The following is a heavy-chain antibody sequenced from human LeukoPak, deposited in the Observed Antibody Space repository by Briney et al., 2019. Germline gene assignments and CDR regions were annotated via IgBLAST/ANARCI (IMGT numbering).Heavy chain of an antibody. D-gene: IGHD6-19*01. J-gene: IGHJ4*02. Sequence: SETLSLTCTVSGGSISSTGYYWGWIRQPPGQGLEWIGNIYFSASTYYNPSLKSRVTMSVDTSKNQFSLKLSSVTAADTAVYYSARRYSSAWLIDHWGQGTLVTVSS. CDR1: GGSISSTGYY. V-gene: IGHV4-39*01. CDR2: IYFSAST. CDR3: ARRYSSAWLIDH.